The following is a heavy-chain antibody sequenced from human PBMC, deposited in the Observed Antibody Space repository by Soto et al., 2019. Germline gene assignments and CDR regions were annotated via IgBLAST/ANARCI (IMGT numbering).Heavy chain of an antibody. J-gene: IGHJ3*01. CDR3: AKSQSGSFFAAFDL. D-gene: IGHD1-26*01. CDR2: IFGSGRTT. Sequence: PGGSLRLSCAASGFDFSSDVMNWVRQAPGKGLEWVASIFGSGRTTYYADSVKGRFNISRDNSKNTLYLQLNSLRVEDTALYYCAKSQSGSFFAAFDLWGRGTMVTVSS. V-gene: IGHV3-23*01. CDR1: GFDFSSDV.